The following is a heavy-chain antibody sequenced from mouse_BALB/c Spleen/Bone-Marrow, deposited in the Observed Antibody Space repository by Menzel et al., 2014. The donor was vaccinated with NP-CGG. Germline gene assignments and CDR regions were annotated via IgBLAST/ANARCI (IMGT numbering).Heavy chain of an antibody. J-gene: IGHJ3*01. CDR1: EFSLTSYG. V-gene: IGHV2-9*02. D-gene: IGHD1-1*01. Sequence: VKLMESGPGLVAPSQSLSITCTVSEFSLTSYGVHWVRQPPGKGLEWLGVIWAGGSTNYNSALMSRLSISKDNSKSXVFLKMNSPQTDDTAMYYCARGGSSRAWFAYWGQGTLVTVSA. CDR2: IWAGGST. CDR3: ARGGSSRAWFAY.